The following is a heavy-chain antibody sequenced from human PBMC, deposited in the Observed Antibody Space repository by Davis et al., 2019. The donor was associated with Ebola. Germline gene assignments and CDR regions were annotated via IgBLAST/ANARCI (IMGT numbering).Heavy chain of an antibody. D-gene: IGHD1-26*01. CDR2: IYSGGST. Sequence: GGSLRLSCAASGFTVSSNYMSWVRQAPGKGLEWVSVIYSGGSTYYADSVKGRFTISRDNSKNTLHLQMNNLRPEDTAVYYCAREGAEQAFDIWGQGTMVTVSS. J-gene: IGHJ3*02. CDR1: GFTVSSNY. CDR3: AREGAEQAFDI. V-gene: IGHV3-66*01.